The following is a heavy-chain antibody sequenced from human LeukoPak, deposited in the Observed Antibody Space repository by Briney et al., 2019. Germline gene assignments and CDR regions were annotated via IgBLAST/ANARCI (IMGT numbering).Heavy chain of an antibody. V-gene: IGHV4-38-2*02. CDR1: GYSINSGYY. D-gene: IGHD5-12*01. CDR2: IYHTGIT. J-gene: IGHJ4*02. Sequence: SETLSLTCIVSGYSINSGYYWGWIRQPPGKGLEWIGSIYHTGITYYNPSLKSRVTISIDTSKNQFSLKLSSVTAAETAVYYCARVGSGYDSRGTYDYWGQGTLVTVSS. CDR3: ARVGSGYDSRGTYDY.